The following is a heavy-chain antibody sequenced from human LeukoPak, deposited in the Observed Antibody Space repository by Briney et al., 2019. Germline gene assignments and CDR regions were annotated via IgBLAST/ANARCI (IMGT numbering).Heavy chain of an antibody. D-gene: IGHD3-22*01. CDR3: ASSGYYHQLLFDY. CDR2: INHSGST. Sequence: SETLSLTCAVYGGSFSDYYWSWIRQPPGKGLEWIGEINHSGSTNYNPSLKSRVTISVDTSKNQFSLKLSSVTAADTAVYYCASSGYYHQLLFDYWGQGTLVTVSS. CDR1: GGSFSDYY. J-gene: IGHJ4*02. V-gene: IGHV4-34*01.